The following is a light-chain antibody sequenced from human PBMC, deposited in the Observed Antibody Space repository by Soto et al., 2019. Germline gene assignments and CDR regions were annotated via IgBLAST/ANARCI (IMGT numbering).Light chain of an antibody. CDR3: QQYDNLLEVLT. J-gene: IGKJ3*01. Sequence: DIQMTQSPSSLSASVGDRVTITCQASQDISNYLNWYQQKPGKAPKLLIYDASNLETGVPSRFIGSGSGTDFTFTISSLQPEDIATYYCQQYDNLLEVLTFGPGTKVDIK. CDR1: QDISNY. CDR2: DAS. V-gene: IGKV1-33*01.